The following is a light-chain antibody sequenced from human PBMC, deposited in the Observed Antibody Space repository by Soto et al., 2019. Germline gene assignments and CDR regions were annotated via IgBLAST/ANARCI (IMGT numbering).Light chain of an antibody. Sequence: DMQLTKSPSFLSASVGDRVTITCRASQAISTNLAWFHQKPGKAPNLLIYAASTLQSGVTSSFSVSGSGTGYTLPYISLQPEDFATEYYQQVNSYPLTVGGGTKEEIK. V-gene: IGKV1-9*01. J-gene: IGKJ4*01. CDR1: QAISTN. CDR3: QQVNSYPLT. CDR2: AAS.